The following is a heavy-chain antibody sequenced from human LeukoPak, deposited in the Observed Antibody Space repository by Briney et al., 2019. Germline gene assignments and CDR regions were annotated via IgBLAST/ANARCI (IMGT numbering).Heavy chain of an antibody. Sequence: GGSLRLSCAASGFTVSSNYMSWVRQAPGKGLEWFSVIYSGGSTYYADSVKGRFTISRDNSKNTLYLQMNSLRAEDTAVYYCARDFYAGAFGYWGQGTLVTVSS. CDR3: ARDFYAGAFGY. J-gene: IGHJ4*02. V-gene: IGHV3-66*01. CDR2: IYSGGST. CDR1: GFTVSSNY. D-gene: IGHD7-27*01.